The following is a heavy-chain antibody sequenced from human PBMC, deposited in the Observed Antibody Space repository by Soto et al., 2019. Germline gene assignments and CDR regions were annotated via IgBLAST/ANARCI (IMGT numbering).Heavy chain of an antibody. V-gene: IGHV3-30*18. J-gene: IGHJ4*02. D-gene: IGHD4-17*01. CDR3: AKGYIGTDYGGNFIDY. Sequence: QVQLVESGGGVVQPGRSLRLSCAASGFTFSSYGMHWVRQAPGKGLEWVAVISYDGSNKYYADSVKGRFTISRDNSKNTLYLQMNSLRAEDTAVYYCAKGYIGTDYGGNFIDYWGQGTLVTVSS. CDR1: GFTFSSYG. CDR2: ISYDGSNK.